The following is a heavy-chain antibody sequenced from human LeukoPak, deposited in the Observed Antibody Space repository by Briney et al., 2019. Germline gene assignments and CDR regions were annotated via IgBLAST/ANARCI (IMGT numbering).Heavy chain of an antibody. CDR1: VYTFTDYY. CDR2: IIPNSGGT. J-gene: IGHJ4*02. V-gene: IGHV1-2*02. Sequence: GASVKVSCKASVYTFTDYYMYWVRQAPGQGLEWMGWIIPNSGGTDYAQRFQGRVTMTRDTSITTAYMELSSLRSDDTAVYYCARFSTRGWHFDYWGRGTLVTVSS. CDR3: ARFSTRGWHFDY. D-gene: IGHD6-19*01.